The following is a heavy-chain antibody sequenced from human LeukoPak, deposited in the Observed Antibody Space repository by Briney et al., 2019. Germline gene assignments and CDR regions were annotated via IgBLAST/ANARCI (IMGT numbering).Heavy chain of an antibody. Sequence: PSETLSLTCTVSGGSISSYFWKWIRQPPGQGLEWIGYMSNTGITKYNPSLKSRVTISADTSKNQFSLNLKSVTAADTAVYYCAKASVATAVLLDSWGQGTLVAVSS. J-gene: IGHJ5*01. V-gene: IGHV4-59*01. CDR1: GGSISSYF. D-gene: IGHD5-12*01. CDR3: AKASVATAVLLDS. CDR2: MSNTGIT.